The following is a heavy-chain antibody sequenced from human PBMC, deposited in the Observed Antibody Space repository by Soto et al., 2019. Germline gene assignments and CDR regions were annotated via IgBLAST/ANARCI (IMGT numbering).Heavy chain of an antibody. Sequence: GGSLRLSCAASGFTFSSYGMHWVRQAPGKGLERVAVIWNDGSNKYYADSVKGRFTISRDNSKNTLYLQMNSLRAEDTAVYYYACCGGSCYGGSRAFDIWGQGTMVTVSS. CDR1: GFTFSSYG. CDR3: ACCGGSCYGGSRAFDI. D-gene: IGHD2-15*01. V-gene: IGHV3-33*01. J-gene: IGHJ3*02. CDR2: IWNDGSNK.